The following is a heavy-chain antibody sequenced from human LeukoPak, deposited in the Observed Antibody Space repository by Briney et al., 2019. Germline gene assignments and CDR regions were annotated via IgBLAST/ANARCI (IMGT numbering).Heavy chain of an antibody. Sequence: GGSLRLSCAASGFTFSSYGMHWVRQAPGKGLECVAVISYDGSNKYSTDSVKGRFTISRDNSKNTLYLQMNSLRAEDTAVYYCAKSGIEAAGSLVYFDYWGQGTLVTVSS. CDR3: AKSGIEAAGSLVYFDY. D-gene: IGHD6-13*01. J-gene: IGHJ4*02. CDR1: GFTFSSYG. CDR2: ISYDGSNK. V-gene: IGHV3-30*18.